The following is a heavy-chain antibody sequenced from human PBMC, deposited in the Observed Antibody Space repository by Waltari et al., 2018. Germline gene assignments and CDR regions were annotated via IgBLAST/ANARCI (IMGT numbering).Heavy chain of an antibody. CDR1: GGSISSYS. J-gene: IGHJ4*02. CDR3: ARLGGNWNYGVMPLYYFDY. CDR2: IYYSGST. V-gene: IGHV4-59*08. D-gene: IGHD1-7*01. Sequence: QVQLQESGPGLVKPSETLSLTCTVSGGSISSYSWSWIRQPPGKGLEWIGYIYYSGSTNYNPSLKSRVTISVDTSKNQFSLKLSSVTAADTAVYYCARLGGNWNYGVMPLYYFDYWGRGTLVTVSS.